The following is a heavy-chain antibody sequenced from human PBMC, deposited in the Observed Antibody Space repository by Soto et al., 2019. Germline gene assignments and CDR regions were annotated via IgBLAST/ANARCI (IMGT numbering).Heavy chain of an antibody. V-gene: IGHV4-30-2*01. D-gene: IGHD2-2*01. CDR1: GASISSGGFS. CDR3: ARGRLVPAVNFDY. J-gene: IGHJ4*02. CDR2: IYHSGTS. Sequence: SETQSLICALSGASISSGGFSSIWIRQPPGKGLEWIGYIYHSGTSFYNPSLKSRVTISVDGSKNQFSLKVNSVTAADTAVYYCARGRLVPAVNFDYWGLGTLVTVSS.